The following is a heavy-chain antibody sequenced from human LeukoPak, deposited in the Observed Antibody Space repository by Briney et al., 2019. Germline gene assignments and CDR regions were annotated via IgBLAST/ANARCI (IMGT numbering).Heavy chain of an antibody. CDR2: IYYSGST. D-gene: IGHD6-19*01. V-gene: IGHV4-59*08. Sequence: SETLSLTCTVSGGSISSYYWGWIRQPPGKGLEWIGYIYYSGSTNYNPSLKSRVTISVDSSKNQFSLKLSSLPAADTAVYYCATQGYSSGWYMNYWGQGTLVTVSS. CDR3: ATQGYSSGWYMNY. CDR1: GGSISSYY. J-gene: IGHJ4*02.